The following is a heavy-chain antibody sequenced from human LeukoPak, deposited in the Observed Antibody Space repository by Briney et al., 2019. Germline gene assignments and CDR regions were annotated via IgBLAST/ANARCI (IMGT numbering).Heavy chain of an antibody. V-gene: IGHV5-51*01. CDR1: GYSFTSYW. D-gene: IGHD2-2*01. Sequence: GESLKISCKGSGYSFTSYWIGWVRQMPGKGLEWMGIIYPGDSDTRYSPSFQGQVTISADKSISTAYLQWSSLKASDTAMYYCARLAGTLTIGYCSSTSCSNWLDPWGQGTLVTVSS. J-gene: IGHJ5*02. CDR2: IYPGDSDT. CDR3: ARLAGTLTIGYCSSTSCSNWLDP.